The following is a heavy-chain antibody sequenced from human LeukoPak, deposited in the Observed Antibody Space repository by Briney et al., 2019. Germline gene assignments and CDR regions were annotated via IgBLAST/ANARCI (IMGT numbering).Heavy chain of an antibody. CDR2: IYSSGNT. J-gene: IGHJ6*03. D-gene: IGHD2-8*01. Sequence: PSETLSLTCTVSGDSFSAYYWSWIRQPPGRGLEWIGYIYSSGNTNYNPSLKSRVTISVGTSKKQHSLKLTSVTAADTAVYYCAIHTNVDISSFMDVWGNGTSVTVSS. CDR1: GDSFSAYY. V-gene: IGHV4-4*09. CDR3: AIHTNVDISSFMDV.